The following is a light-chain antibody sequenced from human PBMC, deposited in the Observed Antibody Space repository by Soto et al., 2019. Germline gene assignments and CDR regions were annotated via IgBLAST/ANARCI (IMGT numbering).Light chain of an antibody. J-gene: IGKJ2*01. CDR1: QSVSSY. CDR2: DAS. V-gene: IGKV3-11*01. CDR3: QQRSNWPYT. Sequence: EIVLTQSPATLSLSPGERATLSCRASQSVSSYLAWYQQKPGQAPRLLIYDASNRATGIPARFSGSGSGTDFTHTISNLEPEDFAVYYCQQRSNWPYTFGQGTKLEIK.